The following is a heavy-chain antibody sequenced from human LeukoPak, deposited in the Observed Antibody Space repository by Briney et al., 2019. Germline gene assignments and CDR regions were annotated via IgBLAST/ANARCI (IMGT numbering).Heavy chain of an antibody. CDR3: ARVSSLGAGPPHNYSSGWYLYYFDY. V-gene: IGHV3-74*01. J-gene: IGHJ4*02. CDR2: INSDGTIT. Sequence: PGGSLRLSCAASGFTFSNYWMHWVSQAPGKGLVWVSRINSDGTITYSADSVKGRFTISRDNAKNTLYLQMNSLRADDTAVYYCARVSSLGAGPPHNYSSGWYLYYFDYWGQGTLVTVSS. CDR1: GFTFSNYW. D-gene: IGHD6-19*01.